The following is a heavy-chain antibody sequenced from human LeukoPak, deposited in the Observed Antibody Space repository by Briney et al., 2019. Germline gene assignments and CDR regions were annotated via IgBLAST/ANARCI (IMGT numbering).Heavy chain of an antibody. J-gene: IGHJ3*01. CDR3: TRALGHSVLAFDV. Sequence: GGSLRLSCAASGFTFSNFWMHWVRQAPGKGLVWVALIYGDGSFTRYADSVKGRFTISRDNAKNTVYLQMNSLRVEDTAVYYCTRALGHSVLAFDVWGQGTVVIVS. CDR1: GFTFSNFW. V-gene: IGHV3-74*01. CDR2: IYGDGSFT. D-gene: IGHD3-16*01.